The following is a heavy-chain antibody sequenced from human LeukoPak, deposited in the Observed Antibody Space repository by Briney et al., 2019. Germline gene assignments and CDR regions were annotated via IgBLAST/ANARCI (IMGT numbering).Heavy chain of an antibody. V-gene: IGHV3-21*01. Sequence: PGGSLRLSCEASGFTFNTYSMNWARQAPGKGLEWVSSIDSSGGYMFYADSVKGRFTISRDNAKNSLYLQMNSLRAEDTAVYYCARGSGYGDYWGQGTLVTVSS. D-gene: IGHD3-22*01. CDR2: IDSSGGYM. J-gene: IGHJ4*02. CDR1: GFTFNTYS. CDR3: ARGSGYGDY.